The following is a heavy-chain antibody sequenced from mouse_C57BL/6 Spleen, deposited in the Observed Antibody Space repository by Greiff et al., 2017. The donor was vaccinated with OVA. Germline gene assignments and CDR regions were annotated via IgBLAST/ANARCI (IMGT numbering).Heavy chain of an antibody. CDR1: GFNITDDY. V-gene: IGHV14-4*01. CDR2: IDPENGDT. Sequence: VQLQQSGAELVRPGASVKLSCTASGFNITDDYMHWVKQRPEQGLEWIGWIDPENGDTEYASKFQGKATITADTSSNTAYLQLSSLTSEDTAVYYCSLGISYSYWGQGTLVTVSA. J-gene: IGHJ3*01. CDR3: SLGISYSY. D-gene: IGHD1-1*01.